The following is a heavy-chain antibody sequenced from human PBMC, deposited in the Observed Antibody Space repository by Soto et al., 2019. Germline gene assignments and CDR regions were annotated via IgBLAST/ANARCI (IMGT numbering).Heavy chain of an antibody. CDR1: GFPFSSYG. Sequence: PGGSLRLSCAAPGFPFSSYGMHGVRQAPGKGLEWVAYISDSGSNTLYADSVKGRFTVSRDTAKNSLYLQMSGLRDEDTAVYYCARDQEDSSGPTGAFDIWGQGKMVTVSS. V-gene: IGHV3-48*02. D-gene: IGHD3-22*01. CDR2: ISDSGSNT. CDR3: ARDQEDSSGPTGAFDI. J-gene: IGHJ3*02.